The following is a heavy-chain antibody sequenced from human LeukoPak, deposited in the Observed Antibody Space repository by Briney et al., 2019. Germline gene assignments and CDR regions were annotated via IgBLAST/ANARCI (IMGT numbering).Heavy chain of an antibody. V-gene: IGHV3-7*04. CDR3: ARVFNFWSGYYRDS. CDR1: GFTFSSYW. CDR2: IKQDGSEK. J-gene: IGHJ4*02. Sequence: GRSLRLSCAASGFTFSSYWMSWVRQAPGKGLEWVANIKQDGSEKYYVDFVKGRFTASRDNAKNSLYLQMNSLRAEDTAVYYCARVFNFWSGYYRDSWGQGTLVTVSS. D-gene: IGHD3-3*01.